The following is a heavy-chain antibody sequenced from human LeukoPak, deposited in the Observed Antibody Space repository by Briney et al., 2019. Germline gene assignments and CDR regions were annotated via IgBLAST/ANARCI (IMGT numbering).Heavy chain of an antibody. V-gene: IGHV1-18*01. D-gene: IGHD6-19*01. Sequence: ASVKVSCKASGYTFTSYGISWVRQAPGQGLEWMGWISGYYGNTDSAQNLQGRVTMTRDTSTSTAYMELRGLTSDDTAVYYCARRGPVGSGWGFDYWGQGTLVTVSS. CDR2: ISGYYGNT. CDR1: GYTFTSYG. CDR3: ARRGPVGSGWGFDY. J-gene: IGHJ4*02.